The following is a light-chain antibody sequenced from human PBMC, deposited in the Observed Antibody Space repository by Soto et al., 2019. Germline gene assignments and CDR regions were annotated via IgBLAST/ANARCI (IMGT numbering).Light chain of an antibody. CDR1: QSVSDN. Sequence: EIVMTQSPSTLSLSPGERATLSCRASQSVSDNLAWYQQKPGQAPRLLIYGASTRATGIQARCSGSGSGTEFTLTISSLQSEDFLVYYCQQYKNWPPWTFCQGTKVEIK. CDR2: GAS. J-gene: IGKJ1*01. CDR3: QQYKNWPPWT. V-gene: IGKV3-15*01.